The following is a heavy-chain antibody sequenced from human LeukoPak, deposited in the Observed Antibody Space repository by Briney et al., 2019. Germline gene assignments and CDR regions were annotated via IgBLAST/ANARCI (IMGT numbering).Heavy chain of an antibody. CDR3: ARDSEAFCTSTSCRGSDY. CDR2: ISSSGSTI. D-gene: IGHD2-2*01. Sequence: GGSLRLSCAASGFTFSDYYMSWIRQAPGKGLEWVSYISSSGSTIYYADSVKGRFTISRDNAKNSLYLQMNSLRAEDTAVYYCARDSEAFCTSTSCRGSDYWGQGTLVTVSP. J-gene: IGHJ4*02. CDR1: GFTFSDYY. V-gene: IGHV3-11*04.